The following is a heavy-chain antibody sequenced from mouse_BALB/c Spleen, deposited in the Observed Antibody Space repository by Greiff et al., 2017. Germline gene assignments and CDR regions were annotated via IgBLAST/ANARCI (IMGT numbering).Heavy chain of an antibody. CDR1: GYSFTSYW. J-gene: IGHJ4*01. Sequence: EVQLQQSGTVLARPGASVKMSCKASGYSFTSYWMHWVKQRPGQGLEWIGAIYPGNSDTSYNQKFKGKAKLTAVTSASTAYMELSSLTNEDSAVYYCTRGGNSLDYAMDYWGQGTSVTVSS. V-gene: IGHV1-5*01. CDR3: TRGGNSLDYAMDY. CDR2: IYPGNSDT.